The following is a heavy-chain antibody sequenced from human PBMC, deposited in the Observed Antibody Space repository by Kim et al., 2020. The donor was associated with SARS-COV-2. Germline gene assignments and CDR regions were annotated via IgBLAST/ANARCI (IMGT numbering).Heavy chain of an antibody. D-gene: IGHD6-19*01. CDR1: GGSFSGYY. J-gene: IGHJ5*01. Sequence: SETLSLTCAVYGGSFSGYYWSWIRQPPGKGLEWIGEINHSGSTNYNPSLKSRVTISVDTSKNQFSLKLSSVTAADTAAYYCATSWSLAVYSSGWYGYWG. CDR2: INHSGST. V-gene: IGHV4-34*01. CDR3: ATSWSLAVYSSGWYGY.